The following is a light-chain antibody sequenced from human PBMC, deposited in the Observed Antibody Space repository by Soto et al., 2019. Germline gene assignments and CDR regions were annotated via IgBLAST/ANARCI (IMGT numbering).Light chain of an antibody. CDR2: GAS. J-gene: IGKJ1*01. CDR1: QSVGFS. V-gene: IGKV3-15*01. Sequence: EIVMTQFPATLSVSPVEGATLSCRASQSVGFSLAWYQQKPGQAPRLLIYGASTRATGIPARFSGSGSGTEFTLTISSLQSEDFAVYYCQQRSNWLWTFGQGTKVDIK. CDR3: QQRSNWLWT.